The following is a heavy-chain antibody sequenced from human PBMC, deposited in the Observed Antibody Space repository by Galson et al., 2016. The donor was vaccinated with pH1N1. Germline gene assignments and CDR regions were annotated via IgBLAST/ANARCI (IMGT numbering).Heavy chain of an antibody. J-gene: IGHJ4*02. V-gene: IGHV3-9*01. D-gene: IGHD5-18*01. CDR2: ISWNSNDI. CDR3: AKDPAGYSYGYFDY. CDR1: GFTFDDYA. Sequence: SLRLSCAASGFTFDDYAMHWVRQAPGRGLEWVSGISWNSNDIGYADSVKGRSTISRDNAKKLLHLEMNSLRPEDTALYYCAKDPAGYSYGYFDYWGQGTLVTVSS.